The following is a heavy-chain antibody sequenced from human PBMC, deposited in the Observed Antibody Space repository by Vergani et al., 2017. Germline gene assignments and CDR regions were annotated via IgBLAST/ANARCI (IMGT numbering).Heavy chain of an antibody. Sequence: QVQLVESGGGLVKPGGSLRLSCAASGFTFSDYYMSWIRQAPGKGLEWVSYISSSGSTIYYADSVKGRFTISRNNAKNSLYLQMNSLRAEDTAVYYCARDSYYYDSSGYLGGAYGMDVWGQGTTVTVSS. CDR1: GFTFSDYY. V-gene: IGHV3-11*04. CDR3: ARDSYYYDSSGYLGGAYGMDV. D-gene: IGHD3-22*01. CDR2: ISSSGSTI. J-gene: IGHJ6*02.